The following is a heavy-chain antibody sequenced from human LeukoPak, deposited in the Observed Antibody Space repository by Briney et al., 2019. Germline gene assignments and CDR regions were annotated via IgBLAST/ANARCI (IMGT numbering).Heavy chain of an antibody. Sequence: PSETLSLTCTVSGGSISSYYWSWIRQPPGKRLEWIGYIYYSGSTNYNPSLKSRVTISVDTSKNQFSLKLSSVTAADTAVYYCARDGAYSSGWSVDRWDYYGMDVWGKGTTVTVSS. D-gene: IGHD6-19*01. V-gene: IGHV4-59*01. CDR2: IYYSGST. J-gene: IGHJ6*04. CDR3: ARDGAYSSGWSVDRWDYYGMDV. CDR1: GGSISSYY.